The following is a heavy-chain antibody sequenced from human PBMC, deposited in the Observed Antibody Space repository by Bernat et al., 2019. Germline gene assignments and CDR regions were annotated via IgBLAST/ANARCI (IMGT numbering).Heavy chain of an antibody. J-gene: IGHJ4*02. CDR1: GFTFSSYS. Sequence: EVQLVESGGGLVQPGGSLRLSCAASGFTFSSYSMNWVRQAPGKGLEWVSYISSSSSTIYYADSVKGRFTISRDNAKNSLYLQMNSLRAEDTAVYYCARDLGYSSPGFDYWGQGTLVTVSS. CDR3: ARDLGYSSPGFDY. V-gene: IGHV3-48*01. D-gene: IGHD6-13*01. CDR2: ISSSSSTI.